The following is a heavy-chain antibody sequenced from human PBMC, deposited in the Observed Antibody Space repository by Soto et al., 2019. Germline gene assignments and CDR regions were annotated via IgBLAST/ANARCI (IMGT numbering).Heavy chain of an antibody. CDR2: IVVGSGNT. CDR1: GFTFTSFA. V-gene: IGHV1-58*01. CDR3: AADFSIAGEDGMDV. Sequence: GGSAKVSCKASGFTFTSFALQWVRQARGQRLEWIGWIVVGSGNTNYAQKFQERVTITRDMSTSTAYMELSSLRSEDTAVYYCAADFSIAGEDGMDVWGQGTTVTVSS. J-gene: IGHJ6*01. D-gene: IGHD6-6*01.